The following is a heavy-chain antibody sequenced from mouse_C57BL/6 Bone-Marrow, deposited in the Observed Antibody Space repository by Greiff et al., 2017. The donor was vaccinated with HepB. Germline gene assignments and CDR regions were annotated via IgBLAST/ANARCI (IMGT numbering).Heavy chain of an antibody. CDR1: GFTFSDYG. CDR3: ARRVYYGSSYYFDY. Sequence: VQPVESGGGLVKPGGSLKLSCAASGFTFSDYGMHWVRQAPEKGLEWVAYISSGSSTIYYADTVKGRFTISRDNAKNTLVLQMTSLRSEDTAMYYCARRVYYGSSYYFDYWGQGTTLTVSS. V-gene: IGHV5-17*01. D-gene: IGHD1-1*01. J-gene: IGHJ2*01. CDR2: ISSGSSTI.